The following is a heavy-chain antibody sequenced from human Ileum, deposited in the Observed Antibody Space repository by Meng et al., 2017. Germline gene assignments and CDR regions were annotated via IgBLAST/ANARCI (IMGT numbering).Heavy chain of an antibody. CDR2: ISKTSIYI. V-gene: IGHV3-11*01. CDR3: ARDGGHRRFDV. J-gene: IGHJ5*02. CDR1: GFSISDDH. D-gene: IGHD3-16*01. Sequence: VGLVESGGDLVKPGGSLRLCCAASGFSISDDHITWIRQAPGKGLEWISYISKTSIYIYYTDSVKGRFTISRDNAKDSVCLQMNSLRAEDTAVYYCARDGGHRRFDVWGQGTLVTVSS.